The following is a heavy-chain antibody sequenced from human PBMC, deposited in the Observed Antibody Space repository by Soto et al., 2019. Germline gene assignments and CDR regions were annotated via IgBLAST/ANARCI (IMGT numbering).Heavy chain of an antibody. Sequence: GGSLRLSCAASGFTFSCYAMHWVRQAPGKGLEWVAVISYDGSNKYYADYVKGRFTISRDNSKNTLYLQMNSLRAEDTAVYYCARVMASSSSGCDHWGRG. CDR1: GFTFSCYA. CDR3: ARVMASSSSGCDH. CDR2: ISYDGSNK. D-gene: IGHD6-25*01. V-gene: IGHV3-30-3*01. J-gene: IGHJ5*02.